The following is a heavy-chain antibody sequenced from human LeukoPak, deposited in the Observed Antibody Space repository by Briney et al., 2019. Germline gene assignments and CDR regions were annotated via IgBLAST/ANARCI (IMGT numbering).Heavy chain of an antibody. D-gene: IGHD2-2*01. CDR2: INPSSGNT. CDR1: GYTFTSYD. Sequence: ASVKVTCKASGYTFTSYDINWRRQAPGQGLEWKGWINPSSGNTGYEQKFQGRVTMTRNTSISKAYMELSSLRSEDTAVYYCARVRVFRKQYRLYQNWFDPWGQGTLVTVSS. V-gene: IGHV1-8*01. CDR3: ARVRVFRKQYRLYQNWFDP. J-gene: IGHJ5*02.